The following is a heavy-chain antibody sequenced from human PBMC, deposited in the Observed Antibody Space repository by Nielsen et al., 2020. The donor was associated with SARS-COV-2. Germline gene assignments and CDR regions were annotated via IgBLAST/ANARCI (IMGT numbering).Heavy chain of an antibody. CDR3: ARGDYDSSGYYISYYHGGRPLDY. J-gene: IGHJ4*02. Sequence: GEFRKISCTASGFTFNFYAMAWVRRAPGGGLQGVTGVSASGGSTYYTDPVKGRFSISRDNSKNTLYLQMNSLRAEDTAVYYCARGDYDSSGYYISYYHGGRPLDYWGQGTLVTVSS. CDR1: GFTFNFYA. V-gene: IGHV3-23*01. D-gene: IGHD3-22*01. CDR2: VSASGGST.